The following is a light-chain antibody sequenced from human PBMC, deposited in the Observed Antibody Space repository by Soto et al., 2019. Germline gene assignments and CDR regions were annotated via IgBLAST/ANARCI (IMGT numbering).Light chain of an antibody. Sequence: EIVITQSPATRSLSPGDITTLSCRASQSVSSNLAWHQQKPGQAPRILMYDASTRATGISARFSGSGSGTEFTLTISSLQSEDFAVYYCQQYHNWPITFGQGTRLEIK. CDR1: QSVSSN. J-gene: IGKJ5*01. CDR3: QQYHNWPIT. CDR2: DAS. V-gene: IGKV3-15*01.